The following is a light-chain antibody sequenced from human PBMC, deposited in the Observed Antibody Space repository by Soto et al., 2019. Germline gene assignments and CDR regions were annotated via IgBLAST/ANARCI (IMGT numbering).Light chain of an antibody. CDR2: DAS. V-gene: IGKV1-33*01. CDR1: QDISNY. Sequence: DIQMTQSPSSLSASVGDRVTITCQASQDISNYLNWYQQKPGKAPKLLIYDASNLETGVPSRFSGSGSGTEFTFTISSLPPEDIATYYCQQYDNPLLTFGGGTKVEIK. CDR3: QQYDNPLLT. J-gene: IGKJ4*01.